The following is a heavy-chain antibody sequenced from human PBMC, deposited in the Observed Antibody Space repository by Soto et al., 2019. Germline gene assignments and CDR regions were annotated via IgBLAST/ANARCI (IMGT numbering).Heavy chain of an antibody. Sequence: QVQLVQSGAEVREPGASVKVSCKASGYSFTNNDVSWVRQATGQVLEWMGWMNPGSGDTGYAQKFQGRVTMTRDISKATAYMELSSLRSDDTAIYYCARMATFGSLNWFDPWGQGTLVTVSS. CDR1: GYSFTNND. CDR3: ARMATFGSLNWFDP. V-gene: IGHV1-8*01. CDR2: MNPGSGDT. D-gene: IGHD3-16*01. J-gene: IGHJ5*02.